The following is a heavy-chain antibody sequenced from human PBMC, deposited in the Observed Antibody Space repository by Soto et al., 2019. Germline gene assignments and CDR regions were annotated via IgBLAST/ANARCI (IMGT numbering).Heavy chain of an antibody. D-gene: IGHD5-12*01. Sequence: SETLSLTCTVSGAYISSGDYFWSWIRQSPGKGLEWIGYIYDSGSSYYNPSLKSRVTMSVDTSKNQFSLKLRSVTAADTAVYYCAREKGYISGPKNFDYWGQGTLVTVSS. CDR3: AREKGYISGPKNFDY. J-gene: IGHJ4*02. V-gene: IGHV4-30-4*01. CDR1: GAYISSGDYF. CDR2: IYDSGSS.